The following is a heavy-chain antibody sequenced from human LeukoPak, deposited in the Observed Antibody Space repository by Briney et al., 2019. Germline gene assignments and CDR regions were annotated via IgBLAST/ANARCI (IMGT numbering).Heavy chain of an antibody. Sequence: SVKVSCKASGGTFSSYTISWVRQAPGQGLGWMGRIIPILGIANYAQKFQGRVTITADKSTSTAYMELSSLRSEDTAVYYCARDSDICTNGVCYTPFDYWGQGTLVTVSS. J-gene: IGHJ4*02. V-gene: IGHV1-69*04. CDR3: ARDSDICTNGVCYTPFDY. D-gene: IGHD2-8*01. CDR2: IIPILGIA. CDR1: GGTFSSYT.